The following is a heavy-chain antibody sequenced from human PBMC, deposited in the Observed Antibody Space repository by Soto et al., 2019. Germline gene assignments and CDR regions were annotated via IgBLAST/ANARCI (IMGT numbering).Heavy chain of an antibody. V-gene: IGHV4-39*01. CDR1: GGSISSSSYY. CDR2: IYYSGST. J-gene: IGHJ5*02. CDR3: ARSSGGYSGYPHWGWFDP. D-gene: IGHD5-12*01. Sequence: QLQLQESGPGLVKPSETLSLTCTVSGGSISSSSYYWGWIRQPPGKGLEWIGSIYYSGSTYYNPSLKSRVTISVDTSKNQFSLKLSSVTAADTAVYYCARSSGGYSGYPHWGWFDPWGQGTLVTVSS.